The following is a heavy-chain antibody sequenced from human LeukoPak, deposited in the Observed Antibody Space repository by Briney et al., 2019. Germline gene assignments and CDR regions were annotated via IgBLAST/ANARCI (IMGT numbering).Heavy chain of an antibody. J-gene: IGHJ4*02. Sequence: GGSLRLSCAASGFTFSSYSMNWVRQAPGKGLEWASSISSSSSYIYYADSVKGRFTISRDNAKNSLYLQMNSLRAEDTAVYYCVRATMIVVVTPDYWGQGTLVTVSS. CDR1: GFTFSSYS. CDR3: VRATMIVVVTPDY. CDR2: ISSSSSYI. D-gene: IGHD3-22*01. V-gene: IGHV3-21*01.